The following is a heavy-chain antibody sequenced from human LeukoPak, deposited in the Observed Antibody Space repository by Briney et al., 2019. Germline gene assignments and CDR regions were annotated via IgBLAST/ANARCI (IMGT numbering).Heavy chain of an antibody. CDR2: VNHSGST. J-gene: IGHJ6*03. V-gene: IGHV4-34*01. D-gene: IGHD6-19*01. Sequence: KPSETLSLTCGVPGGSFNAYYWTSIRQPPGKGLELIGEVNHSGSTSYNPSLKSRVTISVDTSKNQFSLRLSSVTAADAAVYYCRGWPIYYYYYLDVWDQGTTVTVSS. CDR1: GGSFNAYY. CDR3: RGWPIYYYYYLDV.